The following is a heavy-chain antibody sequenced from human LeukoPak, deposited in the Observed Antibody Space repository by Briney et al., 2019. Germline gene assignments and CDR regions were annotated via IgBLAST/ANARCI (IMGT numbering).Heavy chain of an antibody. CDR1: GYTFTSYG. J-gene: IGHJ5*02. CDR2: ISAYNGNT. CDR3: ARDICSGGSCYFDP. Sequence: ASVKVSCKASGYTFTSYGISWVRQAPGQGLEWMGWISAYNGNTNYAQKFQGRVTMTRDTSISTAYMELSRLRSDDTAVYYCARDICSGGSCYFDPWGQGTLVTVSS. V-gene: IGHV1-18*01. D-gene: IGHD2-15*01.